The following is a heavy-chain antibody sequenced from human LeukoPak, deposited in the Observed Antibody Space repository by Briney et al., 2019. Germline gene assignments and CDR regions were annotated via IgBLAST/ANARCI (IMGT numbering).Heavy chain of an antibody. CDR1: ELTLSSYE. Sequence: PGGSLRLSCAAAELTLSSYEMYWVRQAPGKGLEWVSYISGSGETIYYADSVKGRFTISRDNANKSLYLRMSSLRVEDTAIYYCIPPAAGLRRTISTEYFQHWGQGALVTVSS. CDR3: IPPAAGLRRTISTEYFQH. CDR2: ISGSGETI. D-gene: IGHD6-13*01. V-gene: IGHV3-48*03. J-gene: IGHJ1*01.